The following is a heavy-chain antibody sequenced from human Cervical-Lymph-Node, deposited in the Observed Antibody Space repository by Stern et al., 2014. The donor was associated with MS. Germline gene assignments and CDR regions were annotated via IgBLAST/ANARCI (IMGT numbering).Heavy chain of an antibody. V-gene: IGHV1-69*01. CDR1: GGTFSKFP. Sequence: QVQLVQSGAEVMKPGYSVKVSCKASGGTFSKFPSSWVRQAPGQGLEWMGGIFPVFGTPTYAQEFRGRVTIPADVSTSTVYMELSSLRSDDTAVYYCALSSETSDRWYSLGYDLWGQGTLVTVSS. J-gene: IGHJ5*02. D-gene: IGHD6-13*01. CDR3: ALSSETSDRWYSLGYDL. CDR2: IFPVFGTP.